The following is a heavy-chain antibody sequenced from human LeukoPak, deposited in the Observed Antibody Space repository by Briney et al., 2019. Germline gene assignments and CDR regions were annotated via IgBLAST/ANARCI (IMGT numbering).Heavy chain of an antibody. Sequence: PSETLSLTCTVSGGSISNGSYYWSWIRQPAGKGLEWIGRIYTSGSTNYNPSLKSRVTISVDTSKNQFSLKLSSVTAADTAVYYCARVVYDSTSGGFDYWGQGTLVTVSS. J-gene: IGHJ4*02. CDR3: ARVVYDSTSGGFDY. V-gene: IGHV4-61*02. CDR2: IYTSGST. CDR1: GGSISNGSYY. D-gene: IGHD3-22*01.